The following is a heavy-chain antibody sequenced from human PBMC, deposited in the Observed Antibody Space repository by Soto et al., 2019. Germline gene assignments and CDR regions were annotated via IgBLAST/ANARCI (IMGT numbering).Heavy chain of an antibody. CDR1: GGSFSGYY. V-gene: IGHV4-34*01. D-gene: IGHD6-19*01. CDR3: ARGRIIAVAGTRYYYYYGMDV. CDR2: INHSGST. J-gene: IGHJ6*02. Sequence: ASETLSLTCAVYGGSFSGYYWSWIRQPPGKGLEWIGEINHSGSTNYNPSLKSRVTISVDTSKNQFSLKLSSVTAADTAVYYCARGRIIAVAGTRYYYYYGMDVWGQGTTVTVS.